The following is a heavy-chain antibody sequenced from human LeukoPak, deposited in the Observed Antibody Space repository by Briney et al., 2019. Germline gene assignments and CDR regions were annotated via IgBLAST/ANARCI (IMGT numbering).Heavy chain of an antibody. CDR1: GFTFSSYA. CDR2: ISGSGGST. Sequence: GGSLRLSCAASGFTFSSYAMSWVRQAPGKGLEWVSAISGSGGSTYYADSVKGRFTTSRDNSKNTLYLQMDSLRAEDTAVYYCAKGQGLSYRENYFDYWGQGTLVTVSS. D-gene: IGHD1-14*01. V-gene: IGHV3-23*01. J-gene: IGHJ4*02. CDR3: AKGQGLSYRENYFDY.